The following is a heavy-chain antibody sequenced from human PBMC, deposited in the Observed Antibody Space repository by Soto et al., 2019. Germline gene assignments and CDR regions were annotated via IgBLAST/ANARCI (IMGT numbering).Heavy chain of an antibody. CDR3: AHRSRGYAYYFDQ. CDR2: IFWDDDK. V-gene: IGHV2-5*02. D-gene: IGHD5-12*01. CDR1: GFSLSTRGVG. J-gene: IGHJ4*02. Sequence: QITLKESGPTLVKPTQTLTLTCSFSGFSLSTRGVGVGWIRQPPGKALEWLALIFWDDDKWYSPSLRSRLTNTEVTSKHQVLPIMPNIDTVDTATYYCAHRSRGYAYYFDQWGQGTLVTVSS.